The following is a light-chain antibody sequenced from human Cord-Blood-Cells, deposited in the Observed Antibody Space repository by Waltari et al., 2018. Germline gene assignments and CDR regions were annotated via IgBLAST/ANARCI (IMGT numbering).Light chain of an antibody. CDR1: ALPKQY. CDR3: QSADSSGTYPVV. Sequence: SYELTQPPSVSVSPGQTARITCSGDALPKQYAYWYQQKPGQAPGLVIYKDSERPSGIPDRFSGSSSGTTVTLTISGVQAEDEADYYCQSADSSGTYPVVFGGGTKLTVL. J-gene: IGLJ2*01. V-gene: IGLV3-25*02. CDR2: KDS.